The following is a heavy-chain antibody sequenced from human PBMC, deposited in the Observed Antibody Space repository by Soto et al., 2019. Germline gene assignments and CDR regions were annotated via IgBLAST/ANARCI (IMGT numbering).Heavy chain of an antibody. J-gene: IGHJ1*01. CDR3: ARGRRCGGDCLEYFQH. V-gene: IGHV1-69*13. Sequence: SVKVSCKASGGTFSSYAISWVRQAPGQGLEWMGGIIPIFGTANYAQKFQGRVTITADESTSTAYMELSSLRSEDTAVYYCARGRRCGGDCLEYFQHWGQGTLVTVSS. CDR1: GGTFSSYA. D-gene: IGHD2-21*02. CDR2: IIPIFGTA.